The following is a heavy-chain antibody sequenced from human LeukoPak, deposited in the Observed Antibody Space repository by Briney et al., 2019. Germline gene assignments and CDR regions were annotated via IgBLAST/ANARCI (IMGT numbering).Heavy chain of an antibody. CDR2: MYYTGRT. CDR3: TRITIHGNSDY. D-gene: IGHD5-24*01. V-gene: IGHV4-59*01. J-gene: IGHJ4*02. CDR1: GVSISNYY. Sequence: NTSETLSLTCTVSGVSISNYYWSWIRQTPGKGLERLGYMYYTGRTKYNPSLKSRVTFSLDMSKNQFSLKLDSVTAADTAMYYCTRITIHGNSDYWGQGTLVTVSS.